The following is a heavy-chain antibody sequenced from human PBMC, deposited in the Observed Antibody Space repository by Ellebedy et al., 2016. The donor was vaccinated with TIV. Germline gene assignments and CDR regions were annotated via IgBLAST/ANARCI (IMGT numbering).Heavy chain of an antibody. V-gene: IGHV3-49*03. Sequence: PGGSLRLSCMTSGFTFDDYAMSWFRQVPGKGLEWVAFITSKSYGETTEYAAAVKGRFTISRDDSKSIVPLQMNNLDTENTGVNHCSKALGIAEGKWYLDFWGQGTQVTVSS. D-gene: IGHD6-13*01. J-gene: IGHJ4*02. CDR2: ITSKSYGETT. CDR3: SKALGIAEGKWYLDF. CDR1: GFTFDDYA.